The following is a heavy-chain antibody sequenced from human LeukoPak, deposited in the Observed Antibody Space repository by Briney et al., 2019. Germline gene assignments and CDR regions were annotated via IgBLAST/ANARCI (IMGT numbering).Heavy chain of an antibody. V-gene: IGHV4-59*01. CDR2: IYYSGSA. Sequence: SETLSLTCTVSGGSISSSYWSWIRQPPGKGLEWIGYIYYSGSANYNPSLKSRVTISVDTSKSQFSLKLTSVTAADTAVYYCAKGGGRQDIWGQGTMVTVSS. D-gene: IGHD3-16*01. CDR3: AKGGGRQDI. J-gene: IGHJ3*02. CDR1: GGSISSSY.